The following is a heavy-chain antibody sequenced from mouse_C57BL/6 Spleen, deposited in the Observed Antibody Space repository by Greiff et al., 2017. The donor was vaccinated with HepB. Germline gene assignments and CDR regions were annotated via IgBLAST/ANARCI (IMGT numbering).Heavy chain of an antibody. CDR2: IYPGDGDT. CDR3: AMTEYEYALVDY. J-gene: IGHJ4*01. D-gene: IGHD2-4*01. V-gene: IGHV1-82*01. Sequence: QVQLQQSGPELVKPGASVKISCKASGYAFSSSWMNWVKQRPGTGLEWIGQIYPGDGDTNYNGKFKGKATLTADKSSSTAYMQLSSLTSEDSAVYYCAMTEYEYALVDYWGQGTSVTVSS. CDR1: GYAFSSSW.